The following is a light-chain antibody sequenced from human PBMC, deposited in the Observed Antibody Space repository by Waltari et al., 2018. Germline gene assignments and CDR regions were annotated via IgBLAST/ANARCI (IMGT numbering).Light chain of an antibody. J-gene: IGLJ2*01. CDR1: ELGDEY. V-gene: IGLV3-1*01. CDR3: QAWDSSTAHVL. Sequence: SYELTQPLSVSVSPGQTASITCSGDELGDEYVCWYQRKPGQSPLLVMYQDDQRPSGFPERFSGSSSGNTATLTISGNQDMDEADYYCQAWDSSTAHVLFGGGTKLTVL. CDR2: QDD.